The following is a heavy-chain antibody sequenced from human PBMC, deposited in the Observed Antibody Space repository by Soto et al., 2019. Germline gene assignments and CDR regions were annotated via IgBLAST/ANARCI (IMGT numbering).Heavy chain of an antibody. CDR2: ISGSGGST. CDR1: GFTFSSYA. Sequence: PGGSLRLSCAASGFTFSSYAMSWVRQAPGKGLEWVSAISGSGGSTYYADSVKGRFTISRDNSKNTLYLQMNSLRAEDTAVYYCAKDRGVLWFGEFTYFDYWGQGTLVTVS. V-gene: IGHV3-23*01. D-gene: IGHD3-10*01. J-gene: IGHJ4*02. CDR3: AKDRGVLWFGEFTYFDY.